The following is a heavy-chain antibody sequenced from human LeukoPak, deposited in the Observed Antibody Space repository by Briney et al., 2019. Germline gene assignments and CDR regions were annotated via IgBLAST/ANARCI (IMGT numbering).Heavy chain of an antibody. CDR3: ARERGYDSSGYYYPKRRAFDI. D-gene: IGHD3-22*01. J-gene: IGHJ3*02. Sequence: SETLSLTCTVSGDSISRSTYYWAWIRQPPGKGLEWIGSVYYGRSPYFNPSLESRATISVDTSKNHFSLKMSSVTAADTAVYYCARERGYDSSGYYYPKRRAFDIWGQGTMVTVSS. CDR2: VYYGRSP. CDR1: GDSISRSTYY. V-gene: IGHV4-39*02.